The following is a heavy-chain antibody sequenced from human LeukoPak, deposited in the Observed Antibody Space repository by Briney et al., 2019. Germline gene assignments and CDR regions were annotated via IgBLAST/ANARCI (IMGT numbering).Heavy chain of an antibody. Sequence: GGSLRLSCAACGFTFSSYWMSWGRQAPGEGLEWVANIKQGGSEKYYVDSVKGRFTISRDNAKNSLSLQMNSLRAEDTALYYCAGDFDYYDSSGYSANFACWGEGSLVTVSS. J-gene: IGHJ4*02. CDR3: AGDFDYYDSSGYSANFAC. D-gene: IGHD3-22*01. V-gene: IGHV3-7*01. CDR1: GFTFSSYW. CDR2: IKQGGSEK.